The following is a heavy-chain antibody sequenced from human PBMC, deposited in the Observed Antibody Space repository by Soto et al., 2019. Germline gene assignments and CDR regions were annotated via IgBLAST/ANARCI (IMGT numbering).Heavy chain of an antibody. CDR1: GYTFKTYD. J-gene: IGHJ6*02. CDR3: ARGRRYCPIAVCYLTRQADV. Sequence: VQVVQSGAEVKKPGASVKVSCEASGYTFKTYDIYWVRQAPGQGLEWMGRISAFNGSTEYAQNLQGRVTMTADPSTSTAHMELRSLTSDDTAVYYCARGRRYCPIAVCYLTRQADVWGPGTTVTVSS. CDR2: ISAFNGST. D-gene: IGHD2-8*01. V-gene: IGHV1-18*01.